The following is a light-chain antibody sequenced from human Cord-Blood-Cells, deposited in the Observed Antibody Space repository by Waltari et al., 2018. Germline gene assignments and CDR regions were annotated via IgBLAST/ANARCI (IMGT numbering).Light chain of an antibody. CDR3: QAWDSSPNWV. V-gene: IGLV3-1*01. CDR2: QDR. Sequence: SYELTQPPSVSVSPGQTASITCSGDKLGAKYACWYQQKPGQSPVLVIYQDRKRPSGIPARFAGSNPGNTATLTISGTQAMDEADYYCQAWDSSPNWVFGGGTKLTV. J-gene: IGLJ3*02. CDR1: KLGAKY.